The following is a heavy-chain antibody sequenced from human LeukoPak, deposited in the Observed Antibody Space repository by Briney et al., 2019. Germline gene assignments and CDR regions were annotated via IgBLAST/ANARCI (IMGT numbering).Heavy chain of an antibody. J-gene: IGHJ5*02. V-gene: IGHV3-30*18. D-gene: IGHD3-3*01. CDR3: AKDCGNYDFWSGYNWFDP. CDR2: ISYDGSNK. Sequence: GGSLRLSCAASGFTFSSYGMHWVRQAPGKGLEWVAVISYDGSNKYYADSVKGRFTISRDNSKNTLYLQMNSLRAEDTAVYYCAKDCGNYDFWSGYNWFDPWGRGTLVTVSS. CDR1: GFTFSSYG.